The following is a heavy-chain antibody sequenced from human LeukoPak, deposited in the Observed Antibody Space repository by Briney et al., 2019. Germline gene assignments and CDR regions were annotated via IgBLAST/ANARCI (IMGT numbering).Heavy chain of an antibody. CDR3: VRGRSSLCY. D-gene: IGHD6-13*01. CDR2: IYYGGST. CDR1: GGSISSYY. J-gene: IGHJ4*02. Sequence: SETLSLTCTVSGGSISSYYWSWIRQPPGKGLEWIRYIYYGGSTNYNPSHKSRVTISVDTSKNQFSLNLSSVAGGGTAVYYFVRGRSSLCYWGKGTLVSVS. V-gene: IGHV4-59*01.